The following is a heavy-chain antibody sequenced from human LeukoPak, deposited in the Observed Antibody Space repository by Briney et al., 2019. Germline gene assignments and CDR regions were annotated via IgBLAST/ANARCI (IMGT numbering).Heavy chain of an antibody. CDR3: ARDIVVVVAATNWFDP. D-gene: IGHD2-15*01. Sequence: SETLSLTCTVSGGSISSSSYYWGWIRQPPGKGLEWIGSIYYSGSTYYNPSLKSRVPISVDTSKNQFSLKLSSVTAADTAVYYCARDIVVVVAATNWFDPWGQGTLVTVSS. J-gene: IGHJ5*02. CDR2: IYYSGST. V-gene: IGHV4-39*02. CDR1: GGSISSSSYY.